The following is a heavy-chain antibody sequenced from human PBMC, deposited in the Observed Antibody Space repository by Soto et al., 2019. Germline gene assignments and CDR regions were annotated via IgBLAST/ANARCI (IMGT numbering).Heavy chain of an antibody. CDR1: GFTFTSSA. D-gene: IGHD3-3*01. Sequence: SVKVSCKASGFTFTSSAVQWVRQARGQRLEWIGWIVVGSGNTNYAQKFQERVTITRDMSTSTAYMELSSLRSEDTAVYYCAAHGLYYDFWSGYPFFDYWGQGTLVTVSS. CDR3: AAHGLYYDFWSGYPFFDY. J-gene: IGHJ4*02. V-gene: IGHV1-58*01. CDR2: IVVGSGNT.